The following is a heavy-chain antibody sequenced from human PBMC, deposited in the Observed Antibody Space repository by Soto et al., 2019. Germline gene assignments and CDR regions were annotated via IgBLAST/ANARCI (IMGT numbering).Heavy chain of an antibody. V-gene: IGHV3-21*01. CDR2: ISSSSSYI. J-gene: IGHJ2*01. CDR1: GFTFSSYS. CDR3: ARGRGYSGRGGWYFDL. Sequence: EVQLVESGGGLVKPGGSLRLSCAASGFTFSSYSMNWVRQAPGKGLEWVSSISSSSSYIYYADSVKGRFTISRDNAKNSLYLQMNSLRAEDTAVYYCARGRGYSGRGGWYFDLWGRGTLVTVSS. D-gene: IGHD5-12*01.